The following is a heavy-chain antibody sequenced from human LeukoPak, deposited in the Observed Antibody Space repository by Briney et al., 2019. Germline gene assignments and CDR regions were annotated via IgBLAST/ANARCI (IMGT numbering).Heavy chain of an antibody. CDR1: GFTFSSYS. D-gene: IGHD2-2*01. CDR3: ARVEVTERYCSSTSCSYYFDY. J-gene: IGHJ4*02. CDR2: ISSSSSYI. Sequence: PGGSLRLSCAASGFTFSSYSMNWVRQAPGKGLEWVSSISSSSSYIYYADSVKGRFTISRDNAKNSLYLQMNSLRAEDTAVYYCARVEVTERYCSSTSCSYYFDYWGQGTLVTVSS. V-gene: IGHV3-21*01.